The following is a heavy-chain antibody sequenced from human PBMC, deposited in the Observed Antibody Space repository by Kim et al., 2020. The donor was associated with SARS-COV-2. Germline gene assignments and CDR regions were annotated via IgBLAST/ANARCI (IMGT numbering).Heavy chain of an antibody. J-gene: IGHJ4*02. V-gene: IGHV3-23*05. CDR2: ISNTEIT. Sequence: GGSLRHSCVASGFTFRTYAMSWVCQAPGGGLECVSTISNTEITHADSVKGRFTISRDDSRDILYLQMSSLRVEDTAIYYCAREPFGSGNDYWGQGTLVTV. CDR1: GFTFRTYA. CDR3: AREPFGSGNDY. D-gene: IGHD3-10*01.